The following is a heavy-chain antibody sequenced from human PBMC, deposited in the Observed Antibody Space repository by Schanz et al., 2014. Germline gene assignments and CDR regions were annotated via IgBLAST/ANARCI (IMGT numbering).Heavy chain of an antibody. V-gene: IGHV3-23*04. J-gene: IGHJ4*02. CDR2: ISDRGDGT. Sequence: EVQLVESGGGLVQPGGSLRLSCATSGFTFTTFAMTWVRQAPGKGLEWVSGISDRGDGTNYGDSVRGRFTISRDNSRNTVYLQMNNVGVDDTATYYCVKTDAGWRFDYWGQGSLVPVSS. D-gene: IGHD6-19*01. CDR1: GFTFTTFA. CDR3: VKTDAGWRFDY.